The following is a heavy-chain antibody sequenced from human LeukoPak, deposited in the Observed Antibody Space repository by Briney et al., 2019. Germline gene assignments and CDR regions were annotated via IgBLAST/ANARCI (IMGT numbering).Heavy chain of an antibody. CDR3: ASGIRFDY. CDR1: GFTFSSFG. J-gene: IGHJ4*02. D-gene: IGHD1-14*01. CDR2: ISYDGSNK. Sequence: GGSLRLSCAASGFTFSSFGMHWVRQAPGKGLEWVAVISYDGSNKYYADSVKGRFTISRDNSKNTLYLQMNSLRAEDTAVYYCASGIRFDYWGQGTLVTVSS. V-gene: IGHV3-30*19.